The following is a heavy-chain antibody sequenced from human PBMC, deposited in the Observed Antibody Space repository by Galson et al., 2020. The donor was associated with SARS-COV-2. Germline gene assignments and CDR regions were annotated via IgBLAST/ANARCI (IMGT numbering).Heavy chain of an antibody. J-gene: IGHJ4*02. CDR2: IYYSGST. V-gene: IGHV4-39*07. D-gene: IGHD2-2*01. CDR3: ARVHDLLGYCSSTSCYSIDY. Sequence: SETLSLTCTVSGGSISSSSYYWGWIRQPPGKGLEWIGRIYYSGSTYYNPSLKSRVPISVDTSKNQFSLKLSSVTAADTAVYYCARVHDLLGYCSSTSCYSIDYWGQGTLVTVSS. CDR1: GGSISSSSYY.